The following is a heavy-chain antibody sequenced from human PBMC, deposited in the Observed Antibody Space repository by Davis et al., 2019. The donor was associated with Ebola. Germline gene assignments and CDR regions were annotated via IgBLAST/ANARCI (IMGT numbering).Heavy chain of an antibody. D-gene: IGHD6-25*01. CDR1: GFSVSSKY. Sequence: GESLKISCVASGFSVSSKYMSWIRQAPGKGLEWVSYISSSVRTIYYADSVKGRFTISRDNAKKSLYLQMNSLRVEDTAVYYCATVAAIDAFDIWGQGTKVTVSS. J-gene: IGHJ3*02. V-gene: IGHV3-11*01. CDR3: ATVAAIDAFDI. CDR2: ISSSVRTI.